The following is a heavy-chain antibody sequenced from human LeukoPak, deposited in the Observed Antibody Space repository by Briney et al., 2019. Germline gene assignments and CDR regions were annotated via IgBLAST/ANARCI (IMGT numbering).Heavy chain of an antibody. D-gene: IGHD6-13*01. J-gene: IGHJ4*02. Sequence: GGSLRLSCAASGFTFSSSAMNWVRQAPGKGLEWVSASGTAGDTYYADSVKGRFTISRDDSKNTLFLQMTSLRAEDTAVYYCAKKTPGTHPFDSWGRGTLVTVSP. CDR1: GFTFSSSA. CDR3: AKKTPGTHPFDS. CDR2: SGTAGDT. V-gene: IGHV3-23*01.